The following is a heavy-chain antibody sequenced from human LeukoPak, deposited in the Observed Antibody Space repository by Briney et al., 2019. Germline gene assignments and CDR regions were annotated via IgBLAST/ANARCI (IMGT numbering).Heavy chain of an antibody. CDR3: ARAPTYYYDSSGYYYWYFDL. CDR2: IYTSGST. V-gene: IGHV4-4*07. CDR1: GGSISIYY. J-gene: IGHJ2*01. D-gene: IGHD3-22*01. Sequence: SETLSLTCTVSGGSISIYYWSWIRQPAGKGLEWIGRIYTSGSTNYNPSLKSRVTMSVDTSKNQFSLKLSSVTAADTAVYYCARAPTYYYDSSGYYYWYFDLWGRGTLVTVSS.